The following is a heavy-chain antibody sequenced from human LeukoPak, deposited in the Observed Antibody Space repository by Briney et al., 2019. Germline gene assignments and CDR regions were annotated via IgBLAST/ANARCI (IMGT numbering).Heavy chain of an antibody. D-gene: IGHD3-16*01. CDR1: GYTFTGYC. CDR3: ASFDYAIIANYYYYYMDV. Sequence: ASVKLSCKASGYTFTGYCMHWVRQAPGQGLEWMGRINPNSGGTNYAQKFQGRVTMTRDTSISTAYMELSRLRSDDTAVYYCASFDYAIIANYYYYYMDVWGKGTTVTVSS. J-gene: IGHJ6*03. V-gene: IGHV1-2*06. CDR2: INPNSGGT.